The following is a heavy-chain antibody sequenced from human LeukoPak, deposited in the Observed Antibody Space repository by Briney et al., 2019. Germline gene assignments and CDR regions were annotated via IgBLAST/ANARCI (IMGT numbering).Heavy chain of an antibody. CDR2: ISSSGSTI. Sequence: PGGSLRLSCAASGFTFSSYEMNWVRQAPGKGLEWVSYISSSGSTIYYADSVKGRFTISRDNAKNSLYLQMNSLRAEDTALYYCARTNYGSGSYFGYWGQGTLVTVSS. V-gene: IGHV3-48*03. CDR3: ARTNYGSGSYFGY. CDR1: GFTFSSYE. J-gene: IGHJ4*02. D-gene: IGHD3-10*01.